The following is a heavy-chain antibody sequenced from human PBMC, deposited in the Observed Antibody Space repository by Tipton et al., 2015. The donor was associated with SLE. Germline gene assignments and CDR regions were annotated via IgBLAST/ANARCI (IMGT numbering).Heavy chain of an antibody. D-gene: IGHD4-17*01. CDR3: ASLMTTVTFDAFDV. Sequence: TLSLTCAVYGGSFSDYYWSWIRQTPGKGLEWMGEINHNGDTNYNPSLRSRVTISVDTVRNQFSLKLYSVTVADTAMYYCASLMTTVTFDAFDVWGQGTMLTVSS. V-gene: IGHV4-34*01. CDR1: GGSFSDYY. CDR2: INHNGDT. J-gene: IGHJ3*01.